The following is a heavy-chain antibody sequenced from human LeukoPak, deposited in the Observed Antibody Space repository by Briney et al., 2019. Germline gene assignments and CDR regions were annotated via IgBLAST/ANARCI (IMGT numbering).Heavy chain of an antibody. CDR3: ARLFSVIVGADFDY. V-gene: IGHV5-51*01. J-gene: IGHJ4*02. CDR2: IYPGDSDT. CDR1: GYSFTSHW. Sequence: GESLKISCKGSGYSFTSHWIGWLRQMPGKGLGWMGIIYPGDSDTRYSPSFQGQVTISADKSISTAYLQWSSLKASDTAMYYCARLFSVIVGADFDYWGQGTLVTVSS. D-gene: IGHD1-26*01.